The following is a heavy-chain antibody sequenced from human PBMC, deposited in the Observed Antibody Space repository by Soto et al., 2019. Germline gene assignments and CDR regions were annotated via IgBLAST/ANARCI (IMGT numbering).Heavy chain of an antibody. V-gene: IGHV3-21*01. CDR2: ISSSGSYI. CDR3: ARGDWFDP. Sequence: GGSLRLSCAASGFTSGFIFSSYSMNWVRRAPGKGLEWVASISSSGSYIFNADSMKGRFTISRDNAKNSLYLQMNSLRAEDTAVYYCARGDWFDPWGQGTLVTVSS. J-gene: IGHJ5*02. CDR1: GFIFSSYS.